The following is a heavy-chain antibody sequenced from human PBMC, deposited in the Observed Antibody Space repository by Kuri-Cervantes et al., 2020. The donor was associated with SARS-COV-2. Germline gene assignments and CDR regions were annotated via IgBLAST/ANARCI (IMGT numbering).Heavy chain of an antibody. CDR3: ARGKGYCSSTSCYWNRSDAFDI. CDR2: IYSGGST. Sequence: GESLKISCAASGFTVSSNYMSWVRQAPGKGLERVSVIYSGGSTYYADSVKGRFTISRHNSKNTLYLQMNSLRAEDTAVYYCARGKGYCSSTSCYWNRSDAFDIWGQGTMVTVSS. D-gene: IGHD2-2*01. J-gene: IGHJ3*02. CDR1: GFTVSSNY. V-gene: IGHV3-53*04.